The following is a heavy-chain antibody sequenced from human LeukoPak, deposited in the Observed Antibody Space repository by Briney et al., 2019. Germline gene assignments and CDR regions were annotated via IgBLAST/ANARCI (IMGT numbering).Heavy chain of an antibody. CDR3: ARRKYYYGSGSYYNPFDY. CDR2: INHSGST. D-gene: IGHD3-10*01. Sequence: SETLSLTCAVYGGSFSGYYWSWIRQPPGKGLEWIGEINHSGSTNYNPSLKSRVTISVDTSKNQFSLKLSSVTAADTAVYYCARRKYYYGSGSYYNPFDYWGQGTLVTVSS. V-gene: IGHV4-34*01. J-gene: IGHJ4*02. CDR1: GGSFSGYY.